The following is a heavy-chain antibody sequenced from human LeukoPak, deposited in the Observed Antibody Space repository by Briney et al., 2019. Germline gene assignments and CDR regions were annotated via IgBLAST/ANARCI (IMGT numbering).Heavy chain of an antibody. CDR2: IYYSGST. D-gene: IGHD3-9*01. CDR1: GGSISSYY. CDR3: ARRVLRYFDWSPFDP. Sequence: PSETLSLTCTVSGGSISSYYWSWIRQPPGKGLEWIGYIYYSGSTNYNPSLKSRVTISVDTSKNQFSLKLSSVTAADTAVYYCARRVLRYFDWSPFDPWGQGTLVTVSS. V-gene: IGHV4-59*01. J-gene: IGHJ5*02.